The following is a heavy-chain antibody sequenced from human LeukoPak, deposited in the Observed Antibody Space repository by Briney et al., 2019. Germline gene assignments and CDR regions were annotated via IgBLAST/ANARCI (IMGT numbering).Heavy chain of an antibody. Sequence: PGGSLRLSCAASGFTFSSYAMHWVRQAPGKGLEWVAVISYDGSNKYYADSVKGRFTISRDNSKNTLYLQMNSLRAEDTAVYYCARDGPKRFYYYYMDVWGKGTTVTVSS. J-gene: IGHJ6*03. CDR3: ARDGPKRFYYYYMDV. V-gene: IGHV3-30*04. CDR1: GFTFSSYA. D-gene: IGHD6-25*01. CDR2: ISYDGSNK.